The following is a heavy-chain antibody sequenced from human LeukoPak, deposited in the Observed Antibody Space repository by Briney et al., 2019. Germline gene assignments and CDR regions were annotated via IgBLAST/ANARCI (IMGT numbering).Heavy chain of an antibody. V-gene: IGHV4-59*01. J-gene: IGHJ6*02. CDR2: IYYSGST. CDR3: ARVKYYDSSGGPNYYYYGMDV. Sequence: PSQTLSLTCTVSGGSISSYYWSWIRQPPGKGLEWIGYIYYSGSTNYNPSLKSRVTISVDTSKNQFSLKLSSVTAADTAVYYCARVKYYDSSGGPNYYYYGMDVWGQGTTVTVSS. CDR1: GGSISSYY. D-gene: IGHD3-22*01.